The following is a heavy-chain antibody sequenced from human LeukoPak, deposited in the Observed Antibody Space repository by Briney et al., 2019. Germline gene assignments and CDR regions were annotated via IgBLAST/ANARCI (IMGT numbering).Heavy chain of an antibody. J-gene: IGHJ4*02. CDR2: ISAYNGNT. D-gene: IGHD6-19*01. Sequence: GASVKVSCKASGYTFTSYVIIWVRQAPGQGLEWMGWISAYNGNTNYAQKLQGRVTMTTDTSTSTAYMELRSLRSDDTAVYYCARSRAVAGTFDYWGQGTLVTVSS. V-gene: IGHV1-18*01. CDR3: ARSRAVAGTFDY. CDR1: GYTFTSYV.